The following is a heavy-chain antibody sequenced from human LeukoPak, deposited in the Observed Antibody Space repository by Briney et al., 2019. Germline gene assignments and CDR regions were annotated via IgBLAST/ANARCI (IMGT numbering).Heavy chain of an antibody. CDR1: GGSISSSSYY. D-gene: IGHD2-2*02. V-gene: IGHV4-39*01. Sequence: PSETLSLTCTVSGGSISSSSYYWGWIRQPPGKGLEWIGSIYYSGSTYYNPSLKSRVTISVDTSKNQFSLKLSSVTAADTAVYYCARVSLCSSTSCYIDYWGQGTLVTVSS. CDR3: ARVSLCSSTSCYIDY. J-gene: IGHJ4*02. CDR2: IYYSGST.